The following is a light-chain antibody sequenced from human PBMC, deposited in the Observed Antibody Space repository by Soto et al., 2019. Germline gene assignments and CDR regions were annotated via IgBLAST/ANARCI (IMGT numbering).Light chain of an antibody. CDR1: SSDIGGYNY. J-gene: IGLJ2*01. CDR2: DVN. V-gene: IGLV2-8*01. Sequence: QSALTQPPSASGSPGQSVTISCTGTSSDIGGYNYVSWYQQHPGKAPKLMFYDVNKRPSGVPDRFSGSKSGNTASLTVSGLQAEDEADYYCSSYAGSNNFVLFGGGTKLTVL. CDR3: SSYAGSNNFVL.